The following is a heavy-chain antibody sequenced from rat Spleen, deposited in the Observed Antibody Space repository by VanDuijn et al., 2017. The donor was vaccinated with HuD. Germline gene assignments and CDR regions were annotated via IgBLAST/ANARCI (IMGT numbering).Heavy chain of an antibody. Sequence: EVQLVESDGDIVRPGRSLKLSCAASGFIFSDHYVAWVRQAPMKGLEWVATISPSGGSTYYRDSVKGRFTISRDNAENTVYLQMNSLRSEDTATYYCARHRNYGGIPFDYWGQGVMVTVSS. CDR3: ARHRNYGGIPFDY. CDR2: ISPSGGST. J-gene: IGHJ2*01. CDR1: GFIFSDHY. V-gene: IGHV5-25*01. D-gene: IGHD1-11*01.